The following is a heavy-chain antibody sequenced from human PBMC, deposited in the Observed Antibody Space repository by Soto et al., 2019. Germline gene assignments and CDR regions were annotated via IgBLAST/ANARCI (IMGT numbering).Heavy chain of an antibody. V-gene: IGHV4-4*08. CDR2: IYPSGTT. CDR1: GSSISSHY. D-gene: IGHD6-19*01. CDR3: VRHTGYTTGWTGYFEF. Sequence: PSETLSLTCTVSGSSISSHYWSWIRQPPGKGLEWIGYIYPSGTTKYNPSLKSRLTIFVDTSKNQFSLNLSSVTAADTAVYYCVRHTGYTTGWTGYFEFWGQGTQVTVSS. J-gene: IGHJ4*02.